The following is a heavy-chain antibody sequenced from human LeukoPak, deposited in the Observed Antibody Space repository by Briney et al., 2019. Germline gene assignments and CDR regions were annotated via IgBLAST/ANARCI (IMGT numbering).Heavy chain of an antibody. D-gene: IGHD3-10*01. CDR2: ISWNSGSI. CDR3: VKDMGRERFGDSLDY. V-gene: IGHV3-9*01. CDR1: GFTFDDYA. J-gene: IGHJ4*02. Sequence: PGRSLRLSCAASGFTFDDYAMHWVRQAPGKGLEWVSGISWNSGSIGYADSVKGRFTISRDNAKNSLYLQMNSLRAEDTALYYCVKDMGRERFGDSLDYWGQGTLVTVSS.